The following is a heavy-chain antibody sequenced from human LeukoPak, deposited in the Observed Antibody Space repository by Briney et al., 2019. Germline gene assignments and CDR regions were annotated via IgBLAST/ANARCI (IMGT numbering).Heavy chain of an antibody. CDR2: ISYDGSKK. J-gene: IGHJ4*02. CDR1: GFTFSSYG. Sequence: PGGSLRLSCAASGFTFSSYGMHWVRQPPGKGLEWVAVISYDGSKKYADSVKGRFTISRDNSKNTLYLQMNSLRTDDTAVYYCATHLGSSFGCFDYWGQGTRVTVSS. V-gene: IGHV3-30*19. CDR3: ATHLGSSFGCFDY. D-gene: IGHD3-10*01.